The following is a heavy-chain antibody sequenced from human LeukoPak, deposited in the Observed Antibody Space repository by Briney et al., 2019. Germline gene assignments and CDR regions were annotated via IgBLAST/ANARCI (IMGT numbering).Heavy chain of an antibody. CDR2: ISWNSGSI. CDR3: AKDIYYGDYEGRYFDY. Sequence: GGSLRLSCAASGFTFDDYAMHWVRQAPGKGLEWVSGISWNSGSIGYADSVKGRFTISRDNAKNSLYLQMNSLRAEDTALYYCAKDIYYGDYEGRYFDYWGQGTLVTVSS. V-gene: IGHV3-9*01. J-gene: IGHJ4*02. CDR1: GFTFDDYA. D-gene: IGHD4-17*01.